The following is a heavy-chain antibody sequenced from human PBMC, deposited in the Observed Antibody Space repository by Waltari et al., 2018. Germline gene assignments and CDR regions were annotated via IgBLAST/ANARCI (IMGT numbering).Heavy chain of an antibody. CDR3: ATWEVWKQLVRDGGY. V-gene: IGHV3-15*01. Sequence: EVQLVESGGGLVKPGGSLRLSCAASGFTFRTAWMSWVRQAPGQGLEWVGRRKSKTDGGTKDYDAPVKGRFTIAREESKNTLYLQMNSRKTEDTAVYYCATWEVWKQLVRDGGYWGQGTLVTVAS. CDR2: RKSKTDGGTK. CDR1: GFTFRTAW. J-gene: IGHJ4*02. D-gene: IGHD6-6*01.